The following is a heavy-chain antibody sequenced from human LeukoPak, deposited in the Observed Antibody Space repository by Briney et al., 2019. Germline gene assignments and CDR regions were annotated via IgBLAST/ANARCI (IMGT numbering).Heavy chain of an antibody. Sequence: ESLKISCKGSGYSFTNYWIGWVRQMPGKGLEWMGIIYPGDSDTRYSPSFQGQVTISADKSISTAYLQWNSLKASDTAMYYCARSFLMRSAWFDPWGQGTLVTVSS. CDR2: IYPGDSDT. CDR3: ARSFLMRSAWFDP. CDR1: GYSFTNYW. J-gene: IGHJ5*02. D-gene: IGHD3-10*01. V-gene: IGHV5-51*01.